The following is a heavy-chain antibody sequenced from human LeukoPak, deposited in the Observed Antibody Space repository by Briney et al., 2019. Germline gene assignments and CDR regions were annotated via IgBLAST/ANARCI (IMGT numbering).Heavy chain of an antibody. CDR1: GGSITNHY. D-gene: IGHD3-10*01. CDR2: IYNSGYT. CDR3: AREGRGIDY. V-gene: IGHV4-59*11. J-gene: IGHJ4*02. Sequence: PSETLSLTCTVSGGSITNHYWTWIWQPPGKGLEWIGYIYNSGYTNYNPSLKSRVTISVDTSKNQFSLKLDSVTPSDTALYYCAREGRGIDYWGQGTLVTVSS.